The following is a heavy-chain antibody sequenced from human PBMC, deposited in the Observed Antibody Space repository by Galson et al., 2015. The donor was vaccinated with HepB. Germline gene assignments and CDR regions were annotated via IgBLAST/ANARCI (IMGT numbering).Heavy chain of an antibody. D-gene: IGHD2-2*02. CDR2: ISSGGSTT. J-gene: IGHJ6*02. CDR1: GFTFSSYW. V-gene: IGHV3-74*01. CDR3: ARDYTSHYFFYGVDV. Sequence: SLRLSCAASGFTFSSYWMNWVRQAPGKGLVWVSRISSGGSTTNYADSVKGRFTISRDNAKNTLCLQMNSLRVEDTAVYYCARDYTSHYFFYGVDVWGQGTTVTVSS.